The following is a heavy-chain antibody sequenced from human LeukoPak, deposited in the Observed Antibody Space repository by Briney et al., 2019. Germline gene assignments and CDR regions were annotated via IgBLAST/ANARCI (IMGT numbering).Heavy chain of an antibody. D-gene: IGHD3-16*01. CDR2: ISYDGSNK. Sequence: GGSLRLSCAASGFTFSSYAMHWVRQAPGKGLEWVAVISYDGSNKYYADSVKGRFTISRDNSKNTLYLQMNSLRAEDTAVYYCARDGLGFPQYPYNWFDPWGQGTLVTVSS. CDR1: GFTFSSYA. CDR3: ARDGLGFPQYPYNWFDP. J-gene: IGHJ5*02. V-gene: IGHV3-30-3*01.